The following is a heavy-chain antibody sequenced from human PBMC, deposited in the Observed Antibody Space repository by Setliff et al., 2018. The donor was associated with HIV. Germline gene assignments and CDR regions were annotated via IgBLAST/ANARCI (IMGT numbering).Heavy chain of an antibody. V-gene: IGHV4-34*01. CDR1: GGSFSGYY. CDR3: ARRGIMITFGGVYFDS. J-gene: IGHJ4*02. Sequence: TLSLTCAVYGGSFSGYYWSWIRQTPGKGLEWIGEINHGGSTNYNPSLKSRVTVSPDTSKNQFSLKQRSVTAADTAVYYCARRGIMITFGGVYFDSWGQGTLVTVSS. D-gene: IGHD3-16*01. CDR2: INHGGST.